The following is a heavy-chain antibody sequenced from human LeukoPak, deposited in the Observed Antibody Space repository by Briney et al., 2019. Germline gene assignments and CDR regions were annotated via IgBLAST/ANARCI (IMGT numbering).Heavy chain of an antibody. D-gene: IGHD3-10*01. CDR2: VYHDGGT. V-gene: IGHV4-4*02. CDR3: ARDLDYGSGSYFDY. Sequence: SETLSLTCVVSGGSVSSSKWWSWVRQPPGKGLEWIGQVYHDGGTKYNPSLKSRVTISVDKSKNQFSLKLSSVTAADTAVYYCARDLDYGSGSYFDYWGQGTLVTVSS. J-gene: IGHJ4*02. CDR1: GGSVSSSKW.